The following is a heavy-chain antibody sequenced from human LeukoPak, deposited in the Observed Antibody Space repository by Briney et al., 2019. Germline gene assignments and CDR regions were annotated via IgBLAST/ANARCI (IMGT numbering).Heavy chain of an antibody. CDR1: GGTFSSYA. J-gene: IGHJ4*02. CDR2: IIPIFGTA. D-gene: IGHD3-22*01. V-gene: IGHV1-69*05. CDR3: ASANYYDSSGYPYY. Sequence: SVKVSCKASGGTFSSYAISWVRQAPGQGLEWMGGIIPIFGTANYAQKFQGRVTITMDESTSTAYMELSSLRSEDTAVYYCASANYYDSSGYPYYWGQGTLVTVSS.